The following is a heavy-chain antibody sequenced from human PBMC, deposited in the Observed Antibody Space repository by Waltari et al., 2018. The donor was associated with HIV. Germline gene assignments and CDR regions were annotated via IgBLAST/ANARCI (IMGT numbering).Heavy chain of an antibody. V-gene: IGHV4-59*01. D-gene: IGHD2-15*01. CDR2: IYYSGST. CDR1: GGSISSYY. J-gene: IGHJ2*01. Sequence: QVQLQESGPGLVKPSETLSLTCTVSGGSISSYYWSWIRQPPGKGLEWIGYIYYSGSTNYNPSLKSRVTISVDTSKNQFSLKLSSVTAADTAVYYCARDPGGPLGYFDLWGRGTLVTVSS. CDR3: ARDPGGPLGYFDL.